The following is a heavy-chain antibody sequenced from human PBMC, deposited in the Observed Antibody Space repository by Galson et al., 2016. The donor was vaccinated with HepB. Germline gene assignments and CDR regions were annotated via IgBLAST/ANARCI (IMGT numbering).Heavy chain of an antibody. CDR1: GGSISRYY. CDR3: ARDRFGFGSTNFDQ. J-gene: IGHJ4*02. D-gene: IGHD3-16*01. V-gene: IGHV4-59*01. CDR2: IDSSGST. Sequence: SETLSLTCTVSGGSISRYYWHWIRQPPGKGLEWIGYIDSSGSTNSNLSLKSRVTISGDTSKNHFSLKMRSVTAADTALYYCARDRFGFGSTNFDQWGQGTHGIVSS.